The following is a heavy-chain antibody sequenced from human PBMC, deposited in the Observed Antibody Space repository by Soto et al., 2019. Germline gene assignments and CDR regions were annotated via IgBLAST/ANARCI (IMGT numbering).Heavy chain of an antibody. D-gene: IGHD1-7*01. CDR3: ARVELELRRLNYYYYGMDV. Sequence: GASVKVSCKASGGTFSSYAISWVRRAPGQGLEWMGGIIPIFGTANYAQKFQGRVTITADESTSTAYMELSSLRSEDTAVYYCARVELELRRLNYYYYGMDVWGQGTTVTVSS. J-gene: IGHJ6*02. CDR1: GGTFSSYA. CDR2: IIPIFGTA. V-gene: IGHV1-69*13.